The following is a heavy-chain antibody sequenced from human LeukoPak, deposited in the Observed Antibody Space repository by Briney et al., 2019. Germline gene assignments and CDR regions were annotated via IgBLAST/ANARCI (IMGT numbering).Heavy chain of an antibody. Sequence: GGSLRLSCAASGFTFSSYGMNWVRQAPGKGLEWVSYISSSSSTIYYADSVKGRFTISRDNAKNSLYLQMNSLRAEDTAVYYCARADDFWDFDYWGQGTLVTVSS. V-gene: IGHV3-48*04. CDR2: ISSSSSTI. CDR3: ARADDFWDFDY. CDR1: GFTFSSYG. D-gene: IGHD3-3*01. J-gene: IGHJ4*02.